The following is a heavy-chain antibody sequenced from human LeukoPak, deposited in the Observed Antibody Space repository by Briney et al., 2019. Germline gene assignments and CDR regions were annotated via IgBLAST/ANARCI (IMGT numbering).Heavy chain of an antibody. CDR3: ARGLTVTKDFDY. Sequence: GGSLRLSCAASGFTFSSYSMNWVRQAPGKGLEWVSSISSSSSYIYYADSVKGRFTISRDNAKNSLYLQMNSLRAEDTAVYYCARGLTVTKDFDYWGQGTLVTVSS. J-gene: IGHJ4*02. CDR1: GFTFSSYS. D-gene: IGHD4-17*01. CDR2: ISSSSSYI. V-gene: IGHV3-21*01.